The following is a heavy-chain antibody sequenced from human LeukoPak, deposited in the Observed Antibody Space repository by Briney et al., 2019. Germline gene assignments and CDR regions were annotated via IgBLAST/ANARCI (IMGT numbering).Heavy chain of an antibody. Sequence: GGSLRLSCAASGFTFSSYAMSWVRQAPGKGLEWVSAISGSGGSTYYADSVRGRFTISRDNSKNTLYLQMNSLRAEDTAAYYCAKDVDTAMAQFDYWGQGTLVTVSS. J-gene: IGHJ4*02. V-gene: IGHV3-23*01. CDR3: AKDVDTAMAQFDY. CDR2: ISGSGGST. CDR1: GFTFSSYA. D-gene: IGHD5-18*01.